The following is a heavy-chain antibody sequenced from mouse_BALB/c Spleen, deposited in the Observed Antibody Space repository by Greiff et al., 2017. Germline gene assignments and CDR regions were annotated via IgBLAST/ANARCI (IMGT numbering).Heavy chain of an antibody. CDR1: GFSLTGYG. D-gene: IGHD2-3*01. CDR3: ARDENDGYGAMDY. V-gene: IGHV2-6-7*01. Sequence: VMLVESGPGLVAPSQSLSITCTVSGFSLTGYGVNWVRQPPGKGLEWLGMIWGDGSTDYNSALKSRLSISKDNSKSQVFLKMNSLQTDDTARYYCARDENDGYGAMDYWGQGTSVTVSS. J-gene: IGHJ4*01. CDR2: IWGDGST.